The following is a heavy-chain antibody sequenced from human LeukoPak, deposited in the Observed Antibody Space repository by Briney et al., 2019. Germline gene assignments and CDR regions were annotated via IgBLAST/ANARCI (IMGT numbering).Heavy chain of an antibody. Sequence: ASVKVFCKTSGYIFMTYGISWVRQAPGQGLEWVGWVHSYTGDTKYAQKFRGRVTITADTATSTGYMELRSLTSDDTAIYYCAKARRISISGEVCPHWFETWGQGTLVTVSS. CDR2: VHSYTGDT. CDR3: AKARRISISGEVCPHWFET. D-gene: IGHD3-3*01. CDR1: GYIFMTYG. V-gene: IGHV1-18*01. J-gene: IGHJ5*02.